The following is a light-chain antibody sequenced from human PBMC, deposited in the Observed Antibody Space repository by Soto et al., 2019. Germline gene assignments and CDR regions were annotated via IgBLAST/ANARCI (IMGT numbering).Light chain of an antibody. Sequence: QSVLTQPPSVSGAPGQRVTISCTGSSSNIGAGSDVHWYQQLPGTAPKLLIYGNSNRPSGVPDRFSGSTSGTAASLAITGFSAGDEADYCCRSYDSGLGGGYVLGTGTKVTVL. CDR1: SSNIGAGSD. CDR3: RSYDSGLGGGYV. CDR2: GNS. J-gene: IGLJ1*01. V-gene: IGLV1-40*01.